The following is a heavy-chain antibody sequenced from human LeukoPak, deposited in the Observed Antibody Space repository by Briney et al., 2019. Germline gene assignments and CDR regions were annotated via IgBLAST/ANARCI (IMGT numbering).Heavy chain of an antibody. CDR3: AKDNSGWAFDY. CDR1: GFTFSSYG. V-gene: IGHV3-30*02. D-gene: IGHD6-19*01. Sequence: GGSLRLSCAASGFTFSSYGMHWVRHAPGKGLEWMAFTRYDGSEKWYADSVKGRFTISRDNSKNTLYLQMSTLRPEDTAVYYCAKDNSGWAFDYWGQGTLVTVSS. J-gene: IGHJ4*02. CDR2: TRYDGSEK.